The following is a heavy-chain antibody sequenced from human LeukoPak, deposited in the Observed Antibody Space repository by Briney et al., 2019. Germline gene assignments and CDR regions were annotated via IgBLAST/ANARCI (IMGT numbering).Heavy chain of an antibody. CDR2: INPNSGGT. J-gene: IGHJ4*02. D-gene: IGHD4-17*01. CDR1: GYTFTGYC. Sequence: ASVKVCCKASGYTFTGYCMHWVRQAPGQGLEWMGWINPNSGGTNYAQKFQGWVTMTRDTSISTAYMELSRLRSDDTAVYYCARASTVTTIFDYWGQGTLVTVSS. CDR3: ARASTVTTIFDY. V-gene: IGHV1-2*04.